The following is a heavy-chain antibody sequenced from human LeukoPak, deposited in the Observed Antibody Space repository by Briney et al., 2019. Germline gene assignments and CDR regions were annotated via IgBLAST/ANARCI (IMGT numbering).Heavy chain of an antibody. Sequence: SETLSLTCTVSGGSISSTSYYWNWIRQPAGKGLEWIGRIYTSGSTNYNPSLNSRVTISVDTSKNQFSLKLSSVTAADTAVYYCARAVKYCSDGTCYSAWFDPWGQGTLVTVSS. J-gene: IGHJ5*02. D-gene: IGHD2-15*01. CDR2: IYTSGST. V-gene: IGHV4-61*02. CDR1: GGSISSTSYY. CDR3: ARAVKYCSDGTCYSAWFDP.